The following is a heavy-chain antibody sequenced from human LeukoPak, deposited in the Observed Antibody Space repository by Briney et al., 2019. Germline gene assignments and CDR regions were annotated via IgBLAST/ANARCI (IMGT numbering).Heavy chain of an antibody. J-gene: IGHJ6*02. D-gene: IGHD3-3*01. CDR1: GFTVSSNY. Sequence: PGGSLRLSCAASGFTVSSNYMSWVRQAPGKGLEWVSVIYSGGSTYYADSVKGRFTISRDNSKNTLYLQMNSLRAEDTAVYYCARSPGLEWIPDYYGMDVWGQGTTVTVSS. V-gene: IGHV3-53*01. CDR2: IYSGGST. CDR3: ARSPGLEWIPDYYGMDV.